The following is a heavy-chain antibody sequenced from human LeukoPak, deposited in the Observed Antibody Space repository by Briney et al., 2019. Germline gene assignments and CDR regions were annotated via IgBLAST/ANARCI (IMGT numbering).Heavy chain of an antibody. CDR2: ISGSGAGT. V-gene: IGHV3-23*01. CDR3: AKSETYGSGNSPYYYYYYMDV. J-gene: IGHJ6*03. CDR1: GFTFSNYA. Sequence: GGSLRLSCAASGFTFSNYAMSWVRQAPGKGLEWVSSISGSGAGTYYADSVKGRFTISRDISKNTLYLQMKSLRAEDTAVYYCAKSETYGSGNSPYYYYYYMDVWGKGTTVTVPS. D-gene: IGHD3-10*01.